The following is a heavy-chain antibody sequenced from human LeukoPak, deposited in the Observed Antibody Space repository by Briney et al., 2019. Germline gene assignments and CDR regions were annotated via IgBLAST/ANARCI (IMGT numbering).Heavy chain of an antibody. D-gene: IGHD2-8*01. V-gene: IGHV3-23*01. CDR3: AKAPPPSIVPPYYYYYMDV. J-gene: IGHJ6*03. CDR2: ISGSGGST. Sequence: GGSLRLSCAASGFTFSSYAMSWVRQAPGKGLEWVSAISGSGGSTYYADSVKGRFTISRDNSKNTLYLQMNSLRAEDTAVYYCAKAPPPSIVPPYYYYYMDVWGKGTTVTVSS. CDR1: GFTFSSYA.